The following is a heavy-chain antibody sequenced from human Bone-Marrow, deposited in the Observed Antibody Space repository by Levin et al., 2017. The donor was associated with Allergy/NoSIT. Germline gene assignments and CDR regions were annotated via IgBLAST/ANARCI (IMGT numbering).Heavy chain of an antibody. J-gene: IGHJ6*03. CDR2: IIPIFGTA. D-gene: IGHD6-6*01. CDR1: GGTFSSYA. CDR3: AREGYRAARPTYYYYYMDV. V-gene: IGHV1-69*01. Sequence: KISCKASGGTFSSYAISWVRQAPGQGLEWMGGIIPIFGTANYAQKFQGRVTITADESTSTAYMELSSLRSEDTAVYYCAREGYRAARPTYYYYYMDVWGKGTTVTVSS.